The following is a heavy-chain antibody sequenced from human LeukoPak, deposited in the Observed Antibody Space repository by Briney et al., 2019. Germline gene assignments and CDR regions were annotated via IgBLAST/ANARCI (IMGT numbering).Heavy chain of an antibody. J-gene: IGHJ4*02. CDR3: ARWAYSSSWYGVRYFDY. CDR2: INHSGST. Sequence: PSETLSLTCAVYGGSFSGYYWSWIRQLPGKGLEWIGEINHSGSTNYNPSLKSRATISVDTSKNQFSLKLSSVTAADTAVYYCARWAYSSSWYGVRYFDYWGQGTLVTVSS. CDR1: GGSFSGYY. V-gene: IGHV4-34*01. D-gene: IGHD6-13*01.